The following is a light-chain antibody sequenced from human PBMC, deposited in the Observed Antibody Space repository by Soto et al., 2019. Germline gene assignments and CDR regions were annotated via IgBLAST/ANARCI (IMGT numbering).Light chain of an antibody. Sequence: EIIMSKSLATLSVSPGERVTLSCRASQSVGRKLVWYQQKAGQAPRSLIFDASTRATGIPARFSGSGSGTEFTLTISRLEPEDFTVYYCHHYETFGQG. CDR3: HHYET. CDR2: DAS. V-gene: IGKV3-15*01. CDR1: QSVGRK. J-gene: IGKJ1*01.